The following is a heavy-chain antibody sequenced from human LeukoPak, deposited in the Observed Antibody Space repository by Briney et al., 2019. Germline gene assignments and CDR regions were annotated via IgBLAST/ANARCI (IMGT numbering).Heavy chain of an antibody. CDR2: INGDGSTT. V-gene: IGHV3-74*03. D-gene: IGHD3-10*01. CDR1: GFISSDSW. CDR3: ARDYAGSPDY. Sequence: GGSQRLSCAASGFISSDSWIHWVRQGPGKGLVWVALINGDGSTTTHADSVKGRFTISRDNAKNTAYLQMNSLRDEDTAVYFCARDYAGSPDYWGQGTLVTVS. J-gene: IGHJ4*02.